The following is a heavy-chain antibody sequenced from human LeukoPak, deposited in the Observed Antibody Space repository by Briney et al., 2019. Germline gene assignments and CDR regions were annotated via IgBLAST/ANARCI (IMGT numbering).Heavy chain of an antibody. CDR2: MNPNSGNT. D-gene: IGHD4-17*01. CDR1: GYTFTSYD. Sequence: ASVKVSCKASGYTFTSYDINWVRQATGQGLEWMGWMNPNSGNTGYAQKFQGRVTMTRNTSISTAYMELSSLRSEDTAVYYCAGKNIFYGDYVPLVYWGQGTLVTVSS. CDR3: AGKNIFYGDYVPLVY. J-gene: IGHJ4*02. V-gene: IGHV1-8*01.